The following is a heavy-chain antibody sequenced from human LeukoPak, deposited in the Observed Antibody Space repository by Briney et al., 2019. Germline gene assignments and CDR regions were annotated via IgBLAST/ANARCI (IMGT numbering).Heavy chain of an antibody. CDR2: IYYSGSR. J-gene: IGHJ5*02. Sequence: SQTLSLTSTVSGGSINSADYYWSWIRQHPGKGLEWIGYIYYSGSRYYNPSLKSRVSISIDTSKNQFCLNLSSVTAADTAVYYCARDLGGDGFNLRNWFDPWGQGTLVTLSS. V-gene: IGHV4-31*03. CDR1: GGSINSADYY. D-gene: IGHD5-24*01. CDR3: ARDLGGDGFNLRNWFDP.